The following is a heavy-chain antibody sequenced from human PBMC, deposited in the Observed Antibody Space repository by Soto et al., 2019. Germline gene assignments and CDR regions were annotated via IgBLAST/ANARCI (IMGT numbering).Heavy chain of an antibody. CDR3: AMMVRQWLVTSAFNY. CDR1: GFTFSDYA. J-gene: IGHJ4*02. CDR2: VSHDGRNT. D-gene: IGHD6-19*01. V-gene: IGHV3-30*03. Sequence: VQLVESGGGVVQPGRSLRLSCAASGFTFSDYAMHWVRQAPGKGLEWVAVVSHDGRNTHYADSVKGRVTIARDSSNITVSLEMPSLRAEDTSVYYWAMMVRQWLVTSAFNYWGQGALATVSS.